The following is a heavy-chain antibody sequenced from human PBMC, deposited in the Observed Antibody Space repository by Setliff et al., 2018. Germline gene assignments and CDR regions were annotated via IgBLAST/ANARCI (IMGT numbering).Heavy chain of an antibody. Sequence: VKVSCKASGGSFRNSGSGWVRQAPGQGLEWIGGIVPIYGPAKYAQKFQGRVEITTDESTNTAYMELSSLTSDDTATYYCAKASVWVVDANCGSFDVWGQGTVVTVSS. V-gene: IGHV1-69*05. CDR3: AKASVWVVDANCGSFDV. J-gene: IGHJ3*01. CDR2: IVPIYGPA. CDR1: GGSFRNSG. D-gene: IGHD2-15*01.